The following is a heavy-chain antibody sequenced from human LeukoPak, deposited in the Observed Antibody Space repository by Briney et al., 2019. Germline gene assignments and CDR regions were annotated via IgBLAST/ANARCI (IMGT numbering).Heavy chain of an antibody. CDR2: IYPDDSDT. D-gene: IGHD3-10*01. J-gene: IGHJ4*02. Sequence: GESLKISCKGSGYSFYTYWIAWVRQMPGKGLEWMGIIYPDDSDTRYSPSFQGQFTISADTSIDTASLQWRSLKASDTGMYYCVRQSLGEFKYWGQGTLVTVSS. V-gene: IGHV5-51*01. CDR3: VRQSLGEFKY. CDR1: GYSFYTYW.